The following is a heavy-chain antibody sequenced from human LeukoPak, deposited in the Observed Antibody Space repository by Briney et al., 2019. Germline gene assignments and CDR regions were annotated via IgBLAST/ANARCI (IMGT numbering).Heavy chain of an antibody. V-gene: IGHV1-46*03. D-gene: IGHD3-3*01. CDR1: GYTFTSYY. CDR3: ARGWGITIFGVVSAFDI. Sequence: ASVKVSCKASGYTFTSYYMHWVRQAPGQGHEWMGIINPSGGSTSYAQKFQGRVTMTRDTSTSTVYMELSSLRSEDTAVYYCARGWGITIFGVVSAFDIWGQGTMVTVSS. CDR2: INPSGGST. J-gene: IGHJ3*02.